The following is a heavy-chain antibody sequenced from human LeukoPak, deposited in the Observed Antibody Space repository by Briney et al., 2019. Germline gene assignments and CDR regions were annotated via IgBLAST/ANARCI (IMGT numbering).Heavy chain of an antibody. CDR2: ITGSGLTT. V-gene: IGHV3-23*01. J-gene: IGHJ5*01. CDR3: AKLGASDVWSSCDS. Sequence: GGSLRLSCAASGFTFSSYNMTWVRQAPGKGLEWVSIITGSGLTTYYAESVKGRFTISRDNSKNALYLQMPSLRAEDTAVYYCAKLGASDVWSSCDSWGQGSLVTVSS. CDR1: GFTFSSYN. D-gene: IGHD3-3*01.